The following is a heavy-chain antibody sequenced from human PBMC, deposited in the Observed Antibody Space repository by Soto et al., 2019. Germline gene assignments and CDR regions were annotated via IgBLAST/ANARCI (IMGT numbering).Heavy chain of an antibody. CDR2: ITTDGSET. Sequence: EVQLVESGGGLVQPGGSLRLSCAASGFTFTNYWMHWVRQAPGKGLVWVSRITTDGSETHYADSVKGRFTISRDNAKNTVYLQMNSLRPEDTAVYYCASLTTLAEFLDLWGRGIPVTVSS. J-gene: IGHJ2*01. D-gene: IGHD4-4*01. V-gene: IGHV3-74*01. CDR3: ASLTTLAEFLDL. CDR1: GFTFTNYW.